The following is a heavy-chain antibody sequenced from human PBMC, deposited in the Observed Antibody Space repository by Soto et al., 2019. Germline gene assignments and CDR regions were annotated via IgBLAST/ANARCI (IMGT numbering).Heavy chain of an antibody. J-gene: IGHJ5*02. V-gene: IGHV1-18*01. D-gene: IGHD3-22*01. CDR1: GYTFTSYG. CDR2: ISAYNGNT. CDR3: ARVKGSGYHNWLDV. Sequence: VASVKVSCKASGYTFTSYGISWVRQAPGQGLEWMGWISAYNGNTNYAQKLQGRVTMTTDTSTSTAYMELRSLRSDDTAVYYCARVKGSGYHNWLDVWGQGTLVTVSS.